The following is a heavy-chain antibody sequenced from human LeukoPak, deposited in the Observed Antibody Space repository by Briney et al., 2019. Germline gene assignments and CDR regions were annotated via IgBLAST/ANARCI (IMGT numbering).Heavy chain of an antibody. J-gene: IGHJ6*02. Sequence: SETLPLTCTVSGGSISSYYWSWIRQPPGKGLEWIGYIYYSGSTNYNPSLKSRVTISIDMSKNQFSLKLSSVTAADTAVYYCARHEAVPGGGYYGMDVWGQGTTVTVSS. CDR2: IYYSGST. V-gene: IGHV4-59*08. D-gene: IGHD2-15*01. CDR3: ARHEAVPGGGYYGMDV. CDR1: GGSISSYY.